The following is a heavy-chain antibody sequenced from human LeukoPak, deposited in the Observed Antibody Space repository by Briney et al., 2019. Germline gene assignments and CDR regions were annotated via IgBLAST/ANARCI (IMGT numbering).Heavy chain of an antibody. CDR3: ARDFDCGGDCSGLDY. V-gene: IGHV1-2*02. CDR1: GYTFTGYY. Sequence: GASVKVSCKASGYTFTGYYMHRVRQAPGQGLEWMGWINPNSGGTNYAQKFQGRVTMTRDTSISTAYMELSRLRSDDTAVYYCARDFDCGGDCSGLDYWGQGTLVTVSS. CDR2: INPNSGGT. D-gene: IGHD2-21*01. J-gene: IGHJ4*02.